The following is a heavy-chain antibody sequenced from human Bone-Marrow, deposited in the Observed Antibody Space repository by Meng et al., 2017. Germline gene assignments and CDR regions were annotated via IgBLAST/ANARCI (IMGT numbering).Heavy chain of an antibody. CDR2: IRNKKEGRTT. V-gene: IGHV3-15*05. J-gene: IGHJ4*02. Sequence: EGHLGESGGGVVGPGGSLRLGCVASGESFGTAWMAWVRQAPGKGLEWVGRIRNKKEGRTTDYAAPVKGTFTSSSDESKNTLYLQMNSLKSEATALYYCIAWYLGYWGQGTLVTVSS. CDR3: IAWYLGY. CDR1: GESFGTAW.